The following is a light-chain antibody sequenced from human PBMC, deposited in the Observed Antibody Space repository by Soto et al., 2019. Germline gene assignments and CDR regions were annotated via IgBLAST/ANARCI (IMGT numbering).Light chain of an antibody. CDR1: QSFSSFY. CDR3: QQYGSSIT. J-gene: IGKJ5*01. Sequence: EIVLTQSPGTLSLSPGERATLSCRASQSFSSFYLAWYQQKPGQAPRLLIYGASSRATGIPDRFSGSGSGTDFTLTISRLVPEDFAVYYCQQYGSSITFGQGTRLEIK. CDR2: GAS. V-gene: IGKV3-20*01.